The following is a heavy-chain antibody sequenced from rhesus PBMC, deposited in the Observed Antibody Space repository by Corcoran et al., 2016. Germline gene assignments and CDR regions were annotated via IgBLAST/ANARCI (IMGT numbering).Heavy chain of an antibody. CDR3: ARAHTIFGVVITPNSLDV. CDR1: GGSISSGYG. D-gene: IGHD3-3*01. J-gene: IGHJ5-2*02. Sequence: QVQLQESGPGLVKPSETLSLTCAVSGGSISSGYGWSWIRQPPGKGLEWIGQIYGSIGSTSSHPSLKSRVTISKDTSKNQFSLKLSSVTAADTAVYYCARAHTIFGVVITPNSLDVWGRGVLVTVSS. CDR2: IYGSIGST. V-gene: IGHV4S7*01.